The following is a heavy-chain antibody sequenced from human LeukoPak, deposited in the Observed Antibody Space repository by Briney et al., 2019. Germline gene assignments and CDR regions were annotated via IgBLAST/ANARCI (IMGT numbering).Heavy chain of an antibody. D-gene: IGHD3-16*01. CDR2: ISYDGSNK. V-gene: IGHV3-30*18. CDR1: GFTFSSYG. Sequence: GGSLRLSCAASGFTFSSYGMHWVRQAPGKGLEWVAVISYDGSNKYYADSVKGRFTISRDNSKNTLYLQMNSLRAEDTAVYYCAKEAGSFYDYVWGSSSGAFDIWGQGTMVTVSS. J-gene: IGHJ3*02. CDR3: AKEAGSFYDYVWGSSSGAFDI.